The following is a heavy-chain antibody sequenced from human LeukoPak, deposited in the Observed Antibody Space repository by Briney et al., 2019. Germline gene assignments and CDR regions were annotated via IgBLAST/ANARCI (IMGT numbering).Heavy chain of an antibody. CDR2: VKPDGSEK. CDR1: GLTLSSYW. CDR3: VRTTYGDY. D-gene: IGHD1-1*01. V-gene: IGHV3-7*02. Sequence: GGSLRLSCAASGLTLSSYWMTWVRQAPRKGLEWVAAVKPDGSEKNYVDSVKGRFTISRDNAKNSLYLQLSSLSAEDTAVYYCVRTTYGDYWGQGTLVTVSS. J-gene: IGHJ4*02.